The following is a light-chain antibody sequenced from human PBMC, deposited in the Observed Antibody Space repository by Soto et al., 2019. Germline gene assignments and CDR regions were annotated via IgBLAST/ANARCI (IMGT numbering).Light chain of an antibody. CDR3: SSYASSATQL. V-gene: IGLV2-14*01. CDR1: SSDVGAYNY. CDR2: EVG. Sequence: QSVLTQPASVSGSPGQSITISCAGTSSDVGAYNYVSWYQQHPGKAPKLVIYEVGDRPSGVSYRFSGSKSGNTASLTISGLQAEDEADYYCSSYASSATQLFGGGTQLTVL. J-gene: IGLJ3*02.